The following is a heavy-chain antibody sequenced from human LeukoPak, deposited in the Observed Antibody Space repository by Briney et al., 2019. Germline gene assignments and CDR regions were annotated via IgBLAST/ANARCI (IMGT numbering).Heavy chain of an antibody. V-gene: IGHV4-39*02. CDR1: GGSISSSSYY. J-gene: IGHJ4*02. D-gene: IGHD3-10*01. CDR2: IYYSGST. Sequence: SETLSLTCTVSGGSISSSSYYWGWIRQPPGKGLEWIGSIYYSGSTYYNPSLKSRVTISVDTSKNQFSLKLSSVTAADTAVYYCARDRAYGSGKYYFDYRGQGTLVTVSS. CDR3: ARDRAYGSGKYYFDY.